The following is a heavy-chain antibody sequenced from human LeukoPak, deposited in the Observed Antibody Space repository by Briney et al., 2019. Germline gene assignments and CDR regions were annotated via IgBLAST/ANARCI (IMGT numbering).Heavy chain of an antibody. D-gene: IGHD2-15*01. CDR2: ISGSGGST. V-gene: IGHV3-23*01. CDR1: GFTFSSYA. Sequence: GGSLRLSCAASGFTFSSYAMSWVRQAPGKGLEWVSAISGSGGSTCYADSVKGRFTISRDNSKNTLYLQMNSLRAEDTAVYYCAKDRCSGGSCYSDYWGQGTLVTVSS. J-gene: IGHJ4*02. CDR3: AKDRCSGGSCYSDY.